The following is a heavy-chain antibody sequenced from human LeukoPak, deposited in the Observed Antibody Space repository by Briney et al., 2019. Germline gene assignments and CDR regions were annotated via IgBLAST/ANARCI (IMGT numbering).Heavy chain of an antibody. Sequence: GGSLRLSCAASGFTFSSYSTNWVRQAPGKGLEWVSSISSSSSYIYYADSVKGRFTISRDNAKNSLYLQMNSLRAEDTAVYYCAREALVGATREAAFDIWGQGTMVTVSS. CDR3: AREALVGATREAAFDI. V-gene: IGHV3-21*01. CDR2: ISSSSSYI. D-gene: IGHD1-26*01. J-gene: IGHJ3*02. CDR1: GFTFSSYS.